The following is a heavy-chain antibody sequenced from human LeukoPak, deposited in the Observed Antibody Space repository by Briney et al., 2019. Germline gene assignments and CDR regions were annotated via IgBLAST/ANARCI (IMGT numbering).Heavy chain of an antibody. CDR1: GFTFSSYA. V-gene: IGHV3-23*01. CDR2: ISGGGAST. D-gene: IGHD5-12*01. J-gene: IGHJ4*02. CDR3: AKDLGYSGYDPLDY. Sequence: GGSLRLSCAASGFTFSSYAMSWVRQAPGKGLEWVSAISGGGASTYYADSVKGRFTISRDNSKNTLYLQMNSLRAEDTAVYSCAKDLGYSGYDPLDYWGQGTLVTVSS.